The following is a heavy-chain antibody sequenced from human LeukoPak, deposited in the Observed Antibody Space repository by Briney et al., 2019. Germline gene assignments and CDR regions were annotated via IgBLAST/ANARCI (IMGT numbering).Heavy chain of an antibody. CDR2: INHSGST. CDR3: ARGPLYYYGSGSYYY. J-gene: IGHJ4*02. Sequence: PSETLSPTCAVYGGSFSGYYWSWIRQPPGKGLEWIGEINHSGSTNYNPSLKSRVTISVDTSKNQFSLKLSSVTAADTAVYYCARGPLYYYGSGSYYYWGQGTLVTVSS. CDR1: GGSFSGYY. D-gene: IGHD3-10*01. V-gene: IGHV4-34*01.